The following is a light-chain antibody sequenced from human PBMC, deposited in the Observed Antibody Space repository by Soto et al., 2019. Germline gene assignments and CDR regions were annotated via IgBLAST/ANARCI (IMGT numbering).Light chain of an antibody. V-gene: IGKV3-20*01. J-gene: IGKJ4*01. Sequence: EIVLTQSPGTLSLSPGERATLSCRASQSVSSSYLAWYQQKPGQAPRLLIYGASSRATGNSDRLSGSASEKDFSLTNSRLEPDELAVYFCQQYGRSLLFGGGPKVEIK. CDR3: QQYGRSLL. CDR2: GAS. CDR1: QSVSSSY.